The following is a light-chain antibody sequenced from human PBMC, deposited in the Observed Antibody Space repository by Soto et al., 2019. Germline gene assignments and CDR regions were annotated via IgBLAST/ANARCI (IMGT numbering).Light chain of an antibody. J-gene: IGKJ4*01. CDR1: QSISSY. V-gene: IGKV1-39*01. Sequence: DIQMTQSPSSLSASVGDRATITCRASQSISSYLNWYQQKPGKAPKLLIYAASSLQSGVPSRFSGSGSGTDFTLTISSLQPEDFATYYCQQSYSTLLLTFGGGTKVEIK. CDR3: QQSYSTLLLT. CDR2: AAS.